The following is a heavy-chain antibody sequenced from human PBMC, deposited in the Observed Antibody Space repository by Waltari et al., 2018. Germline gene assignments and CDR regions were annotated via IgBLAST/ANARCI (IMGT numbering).Heavy chain of an antibody. Sequence: QVQLVQSGAEVKKPGSSVKVSCKASGGTFSSYAISWVRQAPGQGLEWMGGIIPIFGTANYARKFQGRVTITADESTSTAYMELGSLRSEDTAVYYCARETTGYSSSWGRAFDIWGQGTMVTVSS. J-gene: IGHJ3*02. V-gene: IGHV1-69*13. CDR3: ARETTGYSSSWGRAFDI. CDR1: GGTFSSYA. D-gene: IGHD6-13*01. CDR2: IIPIFGTA.